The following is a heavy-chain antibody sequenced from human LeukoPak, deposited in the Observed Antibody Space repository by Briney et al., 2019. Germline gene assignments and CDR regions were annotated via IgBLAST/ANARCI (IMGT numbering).Heavy chain of an antibody. V-gene: IGHV2-5*02. J-gene: IGHJ5*02. Sequence: ESGPTLVNPTQTLTLTCTFSGFSLSNSGVGVGWIRQPPGKALEWLALIYWDDDERYSPSLKSRLTITKDTSKNQVVLTMTNMDPVDTATYYCAPLGGAVAGTNWFDPWGQGTLVTVSS. D-gene: IGHD6-19*01. CDR1: GFSLSNSGVG. CDR3: APLGGAVAGTNWFDP. CDR2: IYWDDDE.